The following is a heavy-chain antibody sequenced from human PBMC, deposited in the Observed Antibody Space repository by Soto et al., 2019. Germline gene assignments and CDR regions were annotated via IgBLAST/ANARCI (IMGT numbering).Heavy chain of an antibody. CDR1: GYTFTSYL. Sequence: ASVKVSCKASGYTFTSYLINWVRQATGQGLEWMGWMNPNSGNTGYAQKFQGRVTMTRNTSISTAYMELSSLRSEDTAVYYCARKYFDWLPQDAFDIWGQGTMVTVSS. V-gene: IGHV1-8*01. CDR3: ARKYFDWLPQDAFDI. CDR2: MNPNSGNT. J-gene: IGHJ3*02. D-gene: IGHD3-9*01.